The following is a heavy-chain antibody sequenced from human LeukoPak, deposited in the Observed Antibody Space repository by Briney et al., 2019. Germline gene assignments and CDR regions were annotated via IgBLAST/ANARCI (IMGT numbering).Heavy chain of an antibody. CDR2: ISGSGGST. J-gene: IGHJ4*02. V-gene: IGHV3-23*01. CDR1: GFTFSSYA. Sequence: PGGSLRLSCAASGFTFSSYAMSWVRQAPGKGLEWVSAISGSGGSTYYADSVKGRFTISRDNSKNTLYLQMNSLRAEDTAVYYCAKDQSWCREKYYFDYWGEGTLVTVSS. CDR3: AKDQSWCREKYYFDY. D-gene: IGHD2-8*02.